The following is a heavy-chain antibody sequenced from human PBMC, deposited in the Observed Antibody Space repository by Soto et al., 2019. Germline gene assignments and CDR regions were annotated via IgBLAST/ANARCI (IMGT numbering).Heavy chain of an antibody. J-gene: IGHJ4*02. Sequence: EVQLLESGGGLVLPGGSLRLACAASGFSFNSFAMNWVRQAPGKGLEWVSTITGSGGATYYADSVKGRFTIFRDNSKNTVYLQMNRLTGEDTALYYCAEDLSFSSKSVHFEYWGQGTLVSVSS. CDR2: ITGSGGAT. V-gene: IGHV3-23*01. D-gene: IGHD3-10*01. CDR1: GFSFNSFA. CDR3: AEDLSFSSKSVHFEY.